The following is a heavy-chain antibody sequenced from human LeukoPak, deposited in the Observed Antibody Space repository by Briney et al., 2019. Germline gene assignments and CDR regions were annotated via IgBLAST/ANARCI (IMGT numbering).Heavy chain of an antibody. D-gene: IGHD4-17*01. V-gene: IGHV3-30*04. Sequence: GGSLRLSCAASGFTFSSYAMHWVRQAPGKGLEWVTVISYDGSNKYYADSVKGRFTISRDNSKNTLYLQMNSLRAEDTAVYYCASDYGDSPSYYYGMDAWGKGTTVTVSS. CDR1: GFTFSSYA. J-gene: IGHJ6*04. CDR2: ISYDGSNK. CDR3: ASDYGDSPSYYYGMDA.